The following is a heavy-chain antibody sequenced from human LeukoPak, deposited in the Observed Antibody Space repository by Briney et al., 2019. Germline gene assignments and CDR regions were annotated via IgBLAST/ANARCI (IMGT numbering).Heavy chain of an antibody. Sequence: PSETLSLTCTVSGGSISSSSYYWGWIRQPPGKGLEWIGSIYYSGSTYYNPSLKSRVTISVDTSKNQFSLKLSSVTAADTAVYYCAGEGLITIVRGVNFGYWGQGTLVSVSS. CDR1: GGSISSSSYY. CDR3: AGEGLITIVRGVNFGY. V-gene: IGHV4-39*07. D-gene: IGHD3-10*01. CDR2: IYYSGST. J-gene: IGHJ4*02.